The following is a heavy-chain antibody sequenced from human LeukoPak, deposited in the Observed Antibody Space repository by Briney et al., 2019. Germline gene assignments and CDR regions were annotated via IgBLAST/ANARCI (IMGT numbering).Heavy chain of an antibody. CDR2: ISWDGGST. J-gene: IGHJ4*02. V-gene: IGHV3-43D*03. D-gene: IGHD3-22*01. Sequence: GGSLRFSCAASGFTFDDYAMHWVRQAPGKGLEWVSLISWDGGSTYYADSVKGRFAISRDNSKNSLYLQMNSLRAEDTALYYCAKTDEPGGYYYDYWGQGTLVTVSS. CDR1: GFTFDDYA. CDR3: AKTDEPGGYYYDY.